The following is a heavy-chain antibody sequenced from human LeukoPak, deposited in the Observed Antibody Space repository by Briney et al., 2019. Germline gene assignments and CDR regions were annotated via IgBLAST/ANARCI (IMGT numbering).Heavy chain of an antibody. CDR1: GFTFSGYW. J-gene: IGHJ4*02. CDR3: ARDLVGAAD. V-gene: IGHV3-7*01. D-gene: IGHD1-26*01. Sequence: GGSLRLSCAVSGFTFSGYWMSWVRQAPGKGLEWVANIKEDGSEKNYAESVKGRFTISRDNAKKSLYLDMNSLRAEDTAFYYCARDLVGAADWGQGTLVSVSS. CDR2: IKEDGSEK.